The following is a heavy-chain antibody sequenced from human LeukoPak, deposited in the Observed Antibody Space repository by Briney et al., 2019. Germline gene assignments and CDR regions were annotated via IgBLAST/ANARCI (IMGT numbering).Heavy chain of an antibody. CDR3: ARAAVAGELVDP. CDR2: IYPGDSDT. Sequence: GESLKISCKGSGYSFTSYWIGWVRQMPGKSLEWMGIIYPGDSDTSYSPSFQGQVTISTDKSISTPYLQWSSLKASDTAMYYCARAAVAGELVDPWGQGTLVTVSS. V-gene: IGHV5-51*01. J-gene: IGHJ5*02. CDR1: GYSFTSYW. D-gene: IGHD6-19*01.